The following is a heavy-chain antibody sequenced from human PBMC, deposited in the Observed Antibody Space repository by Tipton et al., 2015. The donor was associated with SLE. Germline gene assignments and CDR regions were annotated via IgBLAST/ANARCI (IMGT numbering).Heavy chain of an antibody. CDR1: GFTFTSFA. D-gene: IGHD6-19*01. V-gene: IGHV3-23*01. CDR2: ISGSGGGR. CDR3: RGWLDSFDI. J-gene: IGHJ3*02. Sequence: SLRLSCAASGFTFTSFAMNWVHQAPGKGLEWVSSISGSGGGRYYADSVKGRFTISRDTSKNTLYLQMNSLRAEDTAVYYCRGWLDSFDIWGQGTMVTVSS.